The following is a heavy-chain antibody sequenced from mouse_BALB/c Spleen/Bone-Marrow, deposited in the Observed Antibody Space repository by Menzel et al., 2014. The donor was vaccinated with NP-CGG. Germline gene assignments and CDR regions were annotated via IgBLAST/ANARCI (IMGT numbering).Heavy chain of an antibody. CDR1: GFTFSDAW. Sequence: EVKLMESGGGLVQPGGSMKLSCAASGFTFSDAWMDWVRQSPEKGLEWVAEIRSNSNNHATYYAESVKGRFTISRDDSKSTVYLQMNSLRPEDTGIYYCTDLLRLRRDYWGQGTSVTVSS. CDR3: TDLLRLRRDY. CDR2: IRSNSNNHAT. J-gene: IGHJ4*01. V-gene: IGHV6-6*01. D-gene: IGHD1-2*01.